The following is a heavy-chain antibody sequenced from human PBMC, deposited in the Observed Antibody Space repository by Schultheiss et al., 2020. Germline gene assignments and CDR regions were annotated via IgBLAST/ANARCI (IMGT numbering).Heavy chain of an antibody. CDR3: ARALPGIAVADLFDP. V-gene: IGHV4-30-4*01. Sequence: SQTLSLTCTVSGGSISSGDYYWSWLRQPPGKGLEWIGYIYYSGSTYYNPSLKSRVTISVDTSKNQFSLKLSSVTAADTAVYYCARALPGIAVADLFDPGGQGRLVIVSS. D-gene: IGHD6-19*01. CDR1: GGSISSGDYY. CDR2: IYYSGST. J-gene: IGHJ5*02.